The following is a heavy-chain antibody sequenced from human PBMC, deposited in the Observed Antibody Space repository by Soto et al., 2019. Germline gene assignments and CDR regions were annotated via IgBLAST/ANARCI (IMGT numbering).Heavy chain of an antibody. J-gene: IGHJ4*03. CDR3: ARDVGYTSGSGRHI. CDR2: IIPAFGTV. D-gene: IGHD5-18*01. V-gene: IGHV1-69*01. CDR1: GGTFSSYG. Sequence: QVQLVQSGAEMRKPGSSVKVSCKASGGTFSSYGLSWVRQAPGQGLEWMGGIIPAFGTVEYAQKFQGRGTITADESTTTAYMELSSVRSGDTGVYYCARDVGYTSGSGRHIGGQGTVVTFSS.